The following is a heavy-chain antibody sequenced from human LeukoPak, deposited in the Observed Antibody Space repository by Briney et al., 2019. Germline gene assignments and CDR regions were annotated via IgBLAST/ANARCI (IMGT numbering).Heavy chain of an antibody. CDR3: ARRGGYGYVAY. Sequence: SETLSLTCTVSGGSISSSSYYWGWIRQPPGKGLEWIGSVYYSGNTYYNPSLKSRVTISVDTSKNQFSLKLSSVTAADTAVYYCARRGGYGYVAYWGQGTLVTVSS. CDR2: VYYSGNT. CDR1: GGSISSSSYY. V-gene: IGHV4-39*01. J-gene: IGHJ4*02. D-gene: IGHD5-18*01.